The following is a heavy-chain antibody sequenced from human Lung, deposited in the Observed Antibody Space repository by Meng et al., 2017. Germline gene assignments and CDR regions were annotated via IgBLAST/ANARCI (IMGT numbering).Heavy chain of an antibody. CDR3: VRDGYTSGRDEGYYYDY. CDR2: ISYDGGRK. CDR1: GFTFSNYA. V-gene: IGHV3-30*04. D-gene: IGHD6-19*01. J-gene: IGHJ4*02. Sequence: GESLKISCAASGFTFSNYAIHWVRQAPGKGLDWVAVISYDGGRKYYADSVKGRFTISRDNSKNTVYVQMNSLRADDSAVYHCVRDGYTSGRDEGYYYDYWGQGTLVTVSS.